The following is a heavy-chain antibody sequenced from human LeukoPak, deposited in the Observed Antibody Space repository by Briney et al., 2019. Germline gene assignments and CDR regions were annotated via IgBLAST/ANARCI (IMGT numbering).Heavy chain of an antibody. Sequence: GESLKISCKGSGYSFTSYWIGWVRQMPGKGLEWMGVIYPRDSDTRYSPSFQGQVTISADKSINTAYLQWSSLKASDTAIYYCARTQDRIAARSWGQGTQVTVSS. V-gene: IGHV5-51*01. J-gene: IGHJ4*02. CDR3: ARTQDRIAARS. CDR2: IYPRDSDT. CDR1: GYSFTSYW. D-gene: IGHD6-13*01.